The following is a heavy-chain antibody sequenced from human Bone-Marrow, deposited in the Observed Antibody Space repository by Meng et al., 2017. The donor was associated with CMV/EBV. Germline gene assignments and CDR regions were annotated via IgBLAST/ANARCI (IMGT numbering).Heavy chain of an antibody. CDR1: GDTFTTFT. V-gene: IGHV1-69*02. J-gene: IGHJ4*02. CDR3: ASLPTTKQSIEGV. CDR2: ILPTLDLT. Sequence: SVKVSCKASGDTFTTFTIDWVRQAPGQGLEWMGRILPTLDLTDYAQKFQGRVTITADKSATKAYMELSILKSDDTAVYYCASLPTTKQSIEGVWGQGTPVTGYS. D-gene: IGHD4/OR15-4a*01.